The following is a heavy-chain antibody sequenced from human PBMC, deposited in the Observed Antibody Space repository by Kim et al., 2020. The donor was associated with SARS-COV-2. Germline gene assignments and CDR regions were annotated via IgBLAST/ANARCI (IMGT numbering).Heavy chain of an antibody. Sequence: SVKVSCKASGGTFSSYAISWVRQAPGQGLEWMGGIIPIFGTANYAQKFQGRVTITADKSTSTAYMELSSLRSEDTAVYYCARGPAITVTTGFLDYWGQGTLVTVSS. CDR2: IIPIFGTA. CDR3: ARGPAITVTTGFLDY. CDR1: GGTFSSYA. D-gene: IGHD4-17*01. V-gene: IGHV1-69*06. J-gene: IGHJ4*02.